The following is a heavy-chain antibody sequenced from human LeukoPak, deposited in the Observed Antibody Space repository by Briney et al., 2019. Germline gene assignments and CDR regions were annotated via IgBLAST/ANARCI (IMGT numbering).Heavy chain of an antibody. Sequence: GGSLRLSCAASGFTFSSYEMNWVRQAPGKGLEWVSYISSSGSTIYYADSMKGRSTISRDNAKNSLYLQMNSLRAEDTAVYYCARDCGGGSCYGPYDAFDIWGQGTMVTVSS. CDR2: ISSSGSTI. CDR1: GFTFSSYE. CDR3: ARDCGGGSCYGPYDAFDI. V-gene: IGHV3-48*03. J-gene: IGHJ3*02. D-gene: IGHD2-15*01.